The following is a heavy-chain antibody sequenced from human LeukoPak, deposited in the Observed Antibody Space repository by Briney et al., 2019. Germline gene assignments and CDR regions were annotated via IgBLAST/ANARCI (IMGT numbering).Heavy chain of an antibody. V-gene: IGHV4-31*03. CDR3: ARGVVGVDDAFDL. CDR1: TGSIRGDGYY. J-gene: IGHJ3*01. Sequence: SQTLSLTCTVSTGSIRGDGYYWSWIRQHPGKGLEWLGHINSNGETHYNPSLKSRLTISVDTSKNQFSLQLSSVTAADTAVYFCARGVVGVDDAFDLWGQGTMVTVSS. D-gene: IGHD3-3*01. CDR2: INSNGET.